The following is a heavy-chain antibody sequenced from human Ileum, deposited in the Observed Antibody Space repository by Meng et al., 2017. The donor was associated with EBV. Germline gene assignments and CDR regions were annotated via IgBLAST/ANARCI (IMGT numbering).Heavy chain of an antibody. CDR1: GYTFTSYG. D-gene: IGHD5-12*01. Sequence: QVQLVQSGXEVKKXXXSVKVSCXASGYTFTSYGISWVRQAPGQGLEWMGWISAYNGNTSYAQKLQGRVTMTTDTSTSTAYMELRSLRSDDTAVYYCARNRPRGVATGANWFDPLGQGTLVTVAS. V-gene: IGHV1-18*01. J-gene: IGHJ5*02. CDR3: ARNRPRGVATGANWFDP. CDR2: ISAYNGNT.